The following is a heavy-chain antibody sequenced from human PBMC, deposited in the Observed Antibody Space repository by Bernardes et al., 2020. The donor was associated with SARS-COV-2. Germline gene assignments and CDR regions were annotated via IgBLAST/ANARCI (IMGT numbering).Heavy chain of an antibody. CDR2: ISAYNGNT. J-gene: IGHJ1*01. D-gene: IGHD3-10*01. Sequence: ASVKVSCKASGYTFTSYGISWVRQAPGQGLEWMGWISAYNGNTNYAQKLQGRVTMTTDTSTSTAYMELSSLRSDDTAVYYCARAEPLLWFGELLPAEYFQHWGQGTLVTVSS. V-gene: IGHV1-18*01. CDR1: GYTFTSYG. CDR3: ARAEPLLWFGELLPAEYFQH.